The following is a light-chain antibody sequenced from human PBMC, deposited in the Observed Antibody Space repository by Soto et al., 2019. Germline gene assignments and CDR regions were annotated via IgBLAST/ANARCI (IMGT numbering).Light chain of an antibody. Sequence: DIQMTQSPSSLSASVGDRVSISCRASQSVSSYLHWYQQKPGKAPKLLIYSASSLQSWVPSRFRGSGSGTDFTLTISILQPEDFATYYCQQRYSRPRTFGQGTKVEI. V-gene: IGKV1-39*01. J-gene: IGKJ1*01. CDR2: SAS. CDR3: QQRYSRPRT. CDR1: QSVSSY.